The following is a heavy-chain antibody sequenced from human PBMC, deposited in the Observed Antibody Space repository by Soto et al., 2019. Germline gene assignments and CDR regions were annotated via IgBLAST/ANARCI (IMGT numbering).Heavy chain of an antibody. Sequence: SETLSLTRPVSGGSITSSSFYWGWIRQPPGKGLEWIGIIYYSGSTYYNPSLKSRVTISVDTSKSQFSLNLNSVTAADTAVYYCARGYDILTGPLDYWGPGTLVTVSS. CDR3: ARGYDILTGPLDY. CDR2: IYYSGST. D-gene: IGHD3-9*01. V-gene: IGHV4-39*01. J-gene: IGHJ4*02. CDR1: GGSITSSSFY.